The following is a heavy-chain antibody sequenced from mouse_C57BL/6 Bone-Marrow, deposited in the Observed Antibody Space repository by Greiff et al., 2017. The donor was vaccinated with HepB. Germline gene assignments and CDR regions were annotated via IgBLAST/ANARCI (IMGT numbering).Heavy chain of an antibody. CDR3: AREEDYDGYYFDY. Sequence: EVQLQQSGPGLVKPSQSLSLTCSVTGYSITSGYYWNWIRQFPGNKLEWMGYISYDGSNNYNPSLKNRISITRDTSKNQFFLKLNSVTTEDTATYYCAREEDYDGYYFDYWGQGTTLTVSS. D-gene: IGHD2-4*01. CDR1: GYSITSGYY. CDR2: ISYDGSN. J-gene: IGHJ2*01. V-gene: IGHV3-6*01.